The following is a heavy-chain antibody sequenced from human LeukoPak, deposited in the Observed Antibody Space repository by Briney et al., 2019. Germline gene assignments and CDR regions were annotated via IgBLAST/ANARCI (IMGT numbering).Heavy chain of an antibody. CDR1: GSTFDDYA. D-gene: IGHD3-10*01. J-gene: IGHJ6*02. Sequence: GGSLRLSCAASGSTFDDYAMNWVRQAPGKGLEWVSRISWNSGSIGYADSVKGRFTISRDNAKNSLYLQMNSLRAEDTALYYCAKDTRITMVRGALDVWGQGTTVTVSS. CDR2: ISWNSGSI. V-gene: IGHV3-9*01. CDR3: AKDTRITMVRGALDV.